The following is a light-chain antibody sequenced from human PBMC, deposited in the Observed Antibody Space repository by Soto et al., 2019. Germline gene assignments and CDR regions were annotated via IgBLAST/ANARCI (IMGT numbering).Light chain of an antibody. Sequence: EIVMTQSPATLSVSPGERATLSCRASQSVSSNLAWYQQKPGQAPRLLIYGASTRATGIPARFSGSGSGTEFTLTISGLQPDDFATYYCQQYSTNSWTFGQGTKVDIK. CDR1: QSVSSN. J-gene: IGKJ1*01. CDR3: QQYSTNSWT. CDR2: GAS. V-gene: IGKV3-15*01.